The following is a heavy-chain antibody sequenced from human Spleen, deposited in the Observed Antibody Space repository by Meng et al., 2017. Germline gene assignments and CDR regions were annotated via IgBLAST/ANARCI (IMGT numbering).Heavy chain of an antibody. CDR2: IYTSGST. V-gene: IGHV4-4*07. J-gene: IGHJ6*02. D-gene: IGHD3-10*01. Sequence: SETLSLTCTVYGGSFSGYYWSWIRQPAGKGLEWIGRIYTSGSTNYNPSLKSRVTISVDTSKNQFSLKLSSVTAADTAVYYCARWMEQGGSGSYGPYYYYYGMDVWGQGTTVTVSS. CDR1: GGSFSGYY. CDR3: ARWMEQGGSGSYGPYYYYYGMDV.